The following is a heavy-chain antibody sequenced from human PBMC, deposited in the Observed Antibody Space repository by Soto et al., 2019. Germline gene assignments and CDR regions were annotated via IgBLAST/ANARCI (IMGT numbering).Heavy chain of an antibody. D-gene: IGHD3-16*01. CDR2: IAGTGGST. J-gene: IGHJ6*03. V-gene: IGHV3-23*01. CDR1: DFLVSNHA. CDR3: ARGESDYYYYYMDV. Sequence: EVQLLESGGGFVRPGGSLRLSCGVSDFLVSNHAMSWVRQAPGKGLQWVSTIAGTGGSTYYLDSVRGRFTISTDKAKTTLYLNMNILRDDDTAIYYCARGESDYYYYYMDVWGKGTPVTVSS.